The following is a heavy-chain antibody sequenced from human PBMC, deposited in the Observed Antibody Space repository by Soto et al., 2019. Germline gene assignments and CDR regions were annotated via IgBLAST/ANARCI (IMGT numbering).Heavy chain of an antibody. CDR2: ISGTGDTT. J-gene: IGHJ6*02. D-gene: IGHD2-15*01. V-gene: IGHV3-23*01. CDR3: ARGFCSGGTCYLSYYGMDV. CDR1: GFTFSNYA. Sequence: GGSLRLSCAASGFTFSNYAMSWVRQAPGKGLEWVSPISGTGDTTYYADSVKGRFTISRDNSKNTLYLQMNSLRAEDTAVYYCARGFCSGGTCYLSYYGMDVWGQGTTVTVSS.